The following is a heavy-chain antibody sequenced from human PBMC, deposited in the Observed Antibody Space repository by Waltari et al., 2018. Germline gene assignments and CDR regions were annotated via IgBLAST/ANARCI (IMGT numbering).Heavy chain of an antibody. CDR3: ARTTTIKSLDY. V-gene: IGHV1-69-2*01. CDR1: GYTFTDYY. CDR2: IDPQDGET. J-gene: IGHJ4*02. D-gene: IGHD1-7*01. Sequence: EVQLVQSGAEVKKPGATVKISCKASGYTFTDYYVHWVQQAPGKWLEWVGRIDPQDGETRYSDNFQGRATISADTSIDTVYMELASLRSDDTAVFFCARTTTIKSLDYWGQGTLVTVSS.